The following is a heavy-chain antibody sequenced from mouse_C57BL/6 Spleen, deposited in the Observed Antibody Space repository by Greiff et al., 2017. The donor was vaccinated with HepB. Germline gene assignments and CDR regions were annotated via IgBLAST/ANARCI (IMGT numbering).Heavy chain of an antibody. V-gene: IGHV14-2*01. D-gene: IGHD2-10*01. CDR1: GFNIKDYY. Sequence: EVKLVESGAELVKPGASVKLSCTASGFNIKDYYMHWVKQRTEQGLEWIGRIDPEDGETKYAPKFQGKATITADTSSDTAYLQLSSLTSEDTAVYYCASTYYGSPWFAYWGQGTLVTVSA. CDR3: ASTYYGSPWFAY. J-gene: IGHJ3*01. CDR2: IDPEDGET.